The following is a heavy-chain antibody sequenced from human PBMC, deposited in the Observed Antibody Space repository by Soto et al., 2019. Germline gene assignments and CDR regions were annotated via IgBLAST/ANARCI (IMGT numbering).Heavy chain of an antibody. CDR3: AHTYYASGAYFDY. Sequence: QITLKEAGPTLVKPTQTLTLTCTFSGFSLSTSSGVGVGWIRQPPGKALEWLALIYWYDDKRYSPSLQSRLTITRDNSKNQVVLTMTTMDPVDTATYYCAHTYYASGAYFDYWGQGTLVTVSS. J-gene: IGHJ4*02. V-gene: IGHV2-5*01. CDR2: IYWYDDK. CDR1: GFSLSTSSGVG. D-gene: IGHD3-10*01.